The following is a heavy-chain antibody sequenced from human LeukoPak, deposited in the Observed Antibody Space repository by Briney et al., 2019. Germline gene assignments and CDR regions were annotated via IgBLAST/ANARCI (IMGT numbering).Heavy chain of an antibody. CDR2: IIPIFGTA. CDR1: GGTFSSYA. CDR3: AVVDTAMALYQYHFDY. J-gene: IGHJ4*02. V-gene: IGHV1-69*05. Sequence: SVKVSCKASGGTFSSYAISWVRQAPGQGLEWMGRIIPIFGTANYAQKFQGRVTITTDESTSTAYMELSSLRSEDTAVYYCAVVDTAMALYQYHFDYWGQGTLVTVSS. D-gene: IGHD5-18*01.